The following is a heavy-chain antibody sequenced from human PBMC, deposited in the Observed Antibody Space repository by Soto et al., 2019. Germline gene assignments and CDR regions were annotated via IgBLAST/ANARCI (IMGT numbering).Heavy chain of an antibody. V-gene: IGHV3-33*01. CDR3: ASSVVVVPGAISNCFDP. CDR1: AFTFSSYG. J-gene: IGHJ5*02. CDR2: ILYDGSLK. D-gene: IGHD2-2*02. Sequence: SLSLSCAATAFTFSSYGMHWVRQAPGKGLEWVAVILYDGSLKYYADSVKGRFTISRDNSKNTLYLQMNSLRAEDTPVYHCASSVVVVPGAISNCFDPWGQGTLVTVSS.